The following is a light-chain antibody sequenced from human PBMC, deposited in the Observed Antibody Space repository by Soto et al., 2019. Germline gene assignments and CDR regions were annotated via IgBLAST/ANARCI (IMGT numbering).Light chain of an antibody. V-gene: IGKV1D-12*01. CDR3: QQGNSCPLT. CDR2: LPS. J-gene: IGKJ4*01. CDR1: QGISTW. Sequence: DIQMTQSPSSVSASVGDRVTITCRASQGISTWLACYQQKPGKAPKLLIYLPSSLQSGVPSRFSGSGSGTDFTLAISSLQPEDFATYYCQQGNSCPLTCGGAPKVEIK.